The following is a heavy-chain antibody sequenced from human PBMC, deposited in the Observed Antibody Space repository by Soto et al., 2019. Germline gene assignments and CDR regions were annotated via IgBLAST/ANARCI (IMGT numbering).Heavy chain of an antibody. J-gene: IGHJ2*01. CDR1: GGSISSSSYY. CDR3: ARRGSGWHVDL. CDR2: IYYSGST. D-gene: IGHD6-19*01. Sequence: SETLSLTCTVSGGSISSSSYYWGWIRQPPGKGLEWIGSIYYSGSTSYSPSLKSRITMSVDTSRSQFSLRLSSVTAADTAVYYCARRGSGWHVDLWGRGTLVTVSS. V-gene: IGHV4-39*07.